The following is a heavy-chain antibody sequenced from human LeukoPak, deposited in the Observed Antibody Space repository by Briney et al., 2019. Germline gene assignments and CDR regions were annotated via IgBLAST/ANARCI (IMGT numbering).Heavy chain of an antibody. CDR2: MSYDGNFK. V-gene: IGHV3-30*04. Sequence: GGSLRLSCAASGFTFKRYAMHWVRQAPGMGLEGVTIMSYDGNFKYYSDSVKVQFTISRDNSNDTLYLQMHSLRADDTAIYYCARGRSVYGPGSYSDYWGQGTLVTVSS. D-gene: IGHD3-10*01. CDR1: GFTFKRYA. J-gene: IGHJ4*02. CDR3: ARGRSVYGPGSYSDY.